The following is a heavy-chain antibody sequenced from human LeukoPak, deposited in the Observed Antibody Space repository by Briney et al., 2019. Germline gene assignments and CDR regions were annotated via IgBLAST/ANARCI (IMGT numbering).Heavy chain of an antibody. V-gene: IGHV3-30*04. D-gene: IGHD2-21*02. Sequence: GGSLRLSCAASGIILTTYGVHWVRQTPGRGLEWVALISYDGSDKYYANSVRGRFTISRDNSKSTVFLQMNSLRPEDTAVYYCAREYCGADCYSGLDYWGQGILVTVSS. CDR1: GIILTTYG. CDR2: ISYDGSDK. J-gene: IGHJ4*02. CDR3: AREYCGADCYSGLDY.